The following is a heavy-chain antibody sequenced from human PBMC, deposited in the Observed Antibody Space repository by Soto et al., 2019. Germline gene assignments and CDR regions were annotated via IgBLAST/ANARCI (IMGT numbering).Heavy chain of an antibody. D-gene: IGHD6-19*01. J-gene: IGHJ4*02. CDR3: AKDMDAVAGTLGIDY. V-gene: IGHV3-9*01. Sequence: EVQLVESGGGLVQPGRSLRLSCAASGFTFDDYAMHWVRQAPGKGLEWVSGISWNRGSIGYADSVKGRFTISRDNAKNSLYLQMNSLRAEDTALYYCAKDMDAVAGTLGIDYWGQGTLVTVSS. CDR2: ISWNRGSI. CDR1: GFTFDDYA.